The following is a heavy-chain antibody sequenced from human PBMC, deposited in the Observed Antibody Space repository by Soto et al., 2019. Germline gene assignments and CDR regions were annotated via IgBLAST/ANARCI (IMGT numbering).Heavy chain of an antibody. V-gene: IGHV4-34*01. J-gene: IGHJ4*02. CDR2: INHSGST. CDR1: GGWLSDYY. Sequence: SVPMRRSCAVYGGWLSDYYGGWIRQQPRKGLEWIGEINHSGSTNYNPSLKSRVTISVDTSKNQFCLKLSSVTAADTAVCYCAIGRTQDCTNGVCYTRYSDSWGQGTLVPVSS. D-gene: IGHD2-8*01. CDR3: AIGRTQDCTNGVCYTRYSDS.